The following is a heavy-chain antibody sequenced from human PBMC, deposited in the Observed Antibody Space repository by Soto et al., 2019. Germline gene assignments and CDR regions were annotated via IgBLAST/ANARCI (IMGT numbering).Heavy chain of an antibody. CDR1: GYTFTSYA. Sequence: ASVKVSCKASGYTFTSYAMHWVRQAPGQRLEWMGWINPSSGNTNYAQKFQGWVTMTRDASTSTAYMELSRLRSDDTAVYYCARDQIYCSGGSCSGPHAFDIWGQGTMVTVSS. CDR3: ARDQIYCSGGSCSGPHAFDI. CDR2: INPSSGNT. V-gene: IGHV1-2*04. J-gene: IGHJ3*02. D-gene: IGHD2-15*01.